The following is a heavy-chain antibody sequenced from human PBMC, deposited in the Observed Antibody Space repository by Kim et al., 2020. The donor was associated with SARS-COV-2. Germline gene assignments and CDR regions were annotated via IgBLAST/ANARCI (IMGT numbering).Heavy chain of an antibody. V-gene: IGHV4-39*07. CDR3: AMQIVGATRYFDY. D-gene: IGHD1-26*01. Sequence: SETLSLTCTVSGGPISSSSYYWGWIRQPPGMGLEWIGSIYYSGSTYYNPSLKSRVTISVDTSKNQFSLKLSSVTAADTAVYYCAMQIVGATRYFDYWGQGTLVTVSS. CDR2: IYYSGST. CDR1: GGPISSSSYY. J-gene: IGHJ4*02.